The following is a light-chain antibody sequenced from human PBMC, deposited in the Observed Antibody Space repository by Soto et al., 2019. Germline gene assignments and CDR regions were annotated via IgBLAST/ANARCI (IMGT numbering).Light chain of an antibody. Sequence: AIRMTQSPSSLSASTGDRVTITCRASQGISSYLAWYQQKPGKAPKLLIYAASTLQSGVPSRFSGSGSGTDFTLTISCLQSEDFATYYCQQANGFPHTFGQGTRLDIK. CDR2: AAS. CDR3: QQANGFPHT. V-gene: IGKV1-8*01. J-gene: IGKJ2*01. CDR1: QGISSY.